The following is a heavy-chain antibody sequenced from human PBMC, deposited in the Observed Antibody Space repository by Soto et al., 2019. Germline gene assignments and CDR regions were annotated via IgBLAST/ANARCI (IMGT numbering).Heavy chain of an antibody. CDR2: ISWNSGSI. V-gene: IGHV3-9*01. D-gene: IGHD2-15*01. Sequence: GGSLRLSCAASGFTFDDYAMHWVRQAPGKGLEWVSGISWNSGSIGYADSVKGRFTISRDNAKNSLYLQMNSLRAEDTALYYCAKDTRECSGGSCFYYFDDWGQGTLVTVS. CDR1: GFTFDDYA. CDR3: AKDTRECSGGSCFYYFDD. J-gene: IGHJ4*02.